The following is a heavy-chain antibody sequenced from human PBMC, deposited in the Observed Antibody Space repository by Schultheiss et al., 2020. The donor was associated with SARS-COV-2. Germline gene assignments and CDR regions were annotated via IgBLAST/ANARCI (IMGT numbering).Heavy chain of an antibody. CDR3: ARDPSLDHSSSHYP. D-gene: IGHD6-6*01. Sequence: GESLKISCAASGFTFETYAMSWVRQAPGKGLEWVSWITSSSSHIYNADSLKGRFTISRDNAKNSLYLQMNSLRAEDTAVYYCARDPSLDHSSSHYPWGQGTLVTVSS. J-gene: IGHJ5*02. CDR1: GFTFETYA. CDR2: ITSSSSHI. V-gene: IGHV3-21*01.